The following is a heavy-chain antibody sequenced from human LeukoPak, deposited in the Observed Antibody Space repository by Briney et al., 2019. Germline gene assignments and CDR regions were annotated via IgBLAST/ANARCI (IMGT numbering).Heavy chain of an antibody. V-gene: IGHV3-53*01. J-gene: IGHJ1*01. D-gene: IGHD2-8*01. CDR3: ASMYFSQYLQH. Sequence: GGSLRLSCAASGFTVNSNYTSWVRQAPGKGLEWVSVIYSGGSTYYADSVKGRFTISRDNSKNTLYLQMNSLRAEDTAVYYCASMYFSQYLQHWGQGTLVTVSS. CDR2: IYSGGST. CDR1: GFTVNSNY.